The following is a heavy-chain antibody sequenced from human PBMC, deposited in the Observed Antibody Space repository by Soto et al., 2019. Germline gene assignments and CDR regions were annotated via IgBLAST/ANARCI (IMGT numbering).Heavy chain of an antibody. CDR3: ARDPWASSGYYLSGWFDP. CDR1: GGSISSGGYY. J-gene: IGHJ5*02. Sequence: SSETLSLTCTVSGGSISSGGYYWSWIRQHPGKGLEWIGYIYYSGSTYYNPSLKSRVTISVDTSKNQFSLKLSSVTAADTAVYYCARDPWASSGYYLSGWFDPWGQGTLVTVSS. CDR2: IYYSGST. V-gene: IGHV4-31*03. D-gene: IGHD3-22*01.